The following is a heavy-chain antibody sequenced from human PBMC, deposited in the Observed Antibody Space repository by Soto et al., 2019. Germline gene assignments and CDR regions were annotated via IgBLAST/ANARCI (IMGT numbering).Heavy chain of an antibody. CDR1: GFTFSSYG. V-gene: IGHV3-33*01. D-gene: IGHD1-1*01. CDR2: IWYDGSNK. CDR3: ARDQAGTTPYMDV. J-gene: IGHJ6*03. Sequence: GGSLRLSCAASGFTFSSYGMHWVRQAPGKGLEWVAVIWYDGSNKYYADSVKGRFTISRDKSKNTLYLQMNSLRAEDTAVYYCARDQAGTTPYMDVWGKGTTVTVSS.